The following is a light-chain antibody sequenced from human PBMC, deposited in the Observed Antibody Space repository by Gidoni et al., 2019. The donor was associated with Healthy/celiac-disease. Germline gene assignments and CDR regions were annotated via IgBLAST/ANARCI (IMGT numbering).Light chain of an antibody. V-gene: IGKV3-15*01. CDR3: QQYNNWPRT. CDR2: GAS. Sequence: EIVMTQSPATLSVSPGERATRSCGASQSVSSNLAWYQQKPGQAPRLLIYGASTRATGIPARFSGSGSGTEFTLTISSLQSEDFAVYYCQQYNNWPRTFGQGTKVEIK. CDR1: QSVSSN. J-gene: IGKJ1*01.